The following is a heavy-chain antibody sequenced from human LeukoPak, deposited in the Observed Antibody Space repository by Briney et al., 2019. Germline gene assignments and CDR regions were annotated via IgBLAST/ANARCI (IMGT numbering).Heavy chain of an antibody. J-gene: IGHJ6*03. CDR2: IYSGGNT. Sequence: GGSLRLSCTVSGFTVSSNSWSWVRQAPGKGLEWVSFIYSGGNTHYSDSVKGRFTISRDNAKNSLYLQMNSLGPEDTAVYYCARDPYSGNYGNYYYYYMDVWGKGTTVTISS. V-gene: IGHV3-53*01. CDR3: ARDPYSGNYGNYYYYYMDV. CDR1: GFTVSSNS. D-gene: IGHD1-26*01.